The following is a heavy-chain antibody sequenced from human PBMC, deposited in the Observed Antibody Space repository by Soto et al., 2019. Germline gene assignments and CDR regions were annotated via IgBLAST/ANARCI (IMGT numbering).Heavy chain of an antibody. D-gene: IGHD3-22*01. J-gene: IGHJ3*02. CDR3: AREFKSSSGYYYAFDI. CDR1: GGTFSSYA. V-gene: IGHV1-69*13. CDR2: IIPIFGTA. Sequence: SVKVSCKASGGTFSSYAISWVRQAPGQGLEWMGGIIPIFGTANYAQKFQGRVTITADESTSTAYMELSSLRSEDTAVYYCAREFKSSSGYYYAFDIWGQGTMVTVSS.